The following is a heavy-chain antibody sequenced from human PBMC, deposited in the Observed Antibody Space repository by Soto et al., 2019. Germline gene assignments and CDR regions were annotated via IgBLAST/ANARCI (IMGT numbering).Heavy chain of an antibody. CDR3: ARGWKLELYDPYYYYGMDV. Sequence: EVQLVESGGGLVQPGGSLRLSCAASGFTFSSYWMHWVRQAPGKGLVWVSRINSDGSSTSYADSVKGRFTTSRDNAKNTLYLQMNSLRAEDTAVYYCARGWKLELYDPYYYYGMDVWGQGTTVTVSS. V-gene: IGHV3-74*01. CDR1: GFTFSSYW. D-gene: IGHD1-7*01. CDR2: INSDGSST. J-gene: IGHJ6*02.